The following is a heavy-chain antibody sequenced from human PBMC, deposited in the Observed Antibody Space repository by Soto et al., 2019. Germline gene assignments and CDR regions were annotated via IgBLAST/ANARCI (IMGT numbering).Heavy chain of an antibody. D-gene: IGHD6-19*01. V-gene: IGHV4-39*01. CDR1: GGSITSGAYY. CDR2: IYYTGRT. J-gene: IGHJ3*02. CDR3: ARHPGYSSGLDAFDI. Sequence: SETLSLTCTVSGGSITSGAYYWGWIRQSPVKGLEWIGSIYYTGRTYDNPSLKSRVTISVDTSKNQFSLKLSSVTAADTAVYYCARHPGYSSGLDAFDIWGQGTMVTVSS.